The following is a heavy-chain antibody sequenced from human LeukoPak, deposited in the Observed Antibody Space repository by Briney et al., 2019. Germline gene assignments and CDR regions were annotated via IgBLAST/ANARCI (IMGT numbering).Heavy chain of an antibody. J-gene: IGHJ4*02. V-gene: IGHV3-11*01. D-gene: IGHD2-8*01. CDR2: ISSSGSTI. CDR1: GFTFSDYY. Sequence: PGGSLRLSCAASGFTFSDYYMSWIRQAPGKGLEGVSYISSSGSTIYYADSVKGRFTIARDNAKNSLYLQMNSLRAEDTAVYYCARDGLMVYAYDYWGQGTLVTVSS. CDR3: ARDGLMVYAYDY.